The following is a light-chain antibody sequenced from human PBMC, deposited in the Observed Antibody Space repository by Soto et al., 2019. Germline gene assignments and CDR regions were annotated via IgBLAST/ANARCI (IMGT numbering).Light chain of an antibody. Sequence: EIVLTQSPGTLSLSPGERATLSCRASQSVSSSYLAWYQQKPGQAPRLLIYGASSRATGIPDRFSGSGSGTDFTLTISRLEPEVVAVYYCQQYGSSPPITFGQGTLLEIK. CDR1: QSVSSSY. V-gene: IGKV3-20*01. J-gene: IGKJ5*01. CDR3: QQYGSSPPIT. CDR2: GAS.